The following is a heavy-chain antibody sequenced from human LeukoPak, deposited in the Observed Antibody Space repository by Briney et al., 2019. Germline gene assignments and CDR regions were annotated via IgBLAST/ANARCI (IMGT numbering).Heavy chain of an antibody. V-gene: IGHV3-30-3*01. CDR1: GFTFSSYW. CDR2: ISYDGSNK. CDR3: ARGRGSYFDY. Sequence: GGSLRLSCAASGFTFSSYWMSWVRQAPGKGLEWVAVISYDGSNKYYADSVKGRFTISRDNSKNTLYLQMNSLRAEDTAVYYCARGRGSYFDYWGQGTLVTVSS. D-gene: IGHD3-16*01. J-gene: IGHJ4*02.